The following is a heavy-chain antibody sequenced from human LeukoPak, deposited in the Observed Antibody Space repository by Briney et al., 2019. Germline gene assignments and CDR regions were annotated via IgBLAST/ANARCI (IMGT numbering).Heavy chain of an antibody. V-gene: IGHV1-2*02. D-gene: IGHD2-15*01. J-gene: IGHJ4*02. CDR2: INPNSGGT. CDR1: GYTFTGYY. Sequence: ASVKVSCKASGYTFTGYYMHWVRQAPGQGLEWMGWINPNSGGTNYAQKFQGRVTMTRDTSISTAYMELGRLRSDDTAVYYCARDGYCSGGSCYPFDYWGQGTLVTVSS. CDR3: ARDGYCSGGSCYPFDY.